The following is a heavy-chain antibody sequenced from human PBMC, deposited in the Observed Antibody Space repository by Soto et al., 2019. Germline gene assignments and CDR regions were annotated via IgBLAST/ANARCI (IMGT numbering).Heavy chain of an antibody. CDR3: TKGGWGIDTFVDS. J-gene: IGHJ4*02. D-gene: IGHD3-16*01. CDR1: GFTFSNYA. CDR2: ISGSDDRT. V-gene: IGHV3-23*01. Sequence: EVQLLESGGGLEQPGGSLRVSCVASGFTFSNYAMNWIRQAPGKGLEWVARISGSDDRTFFADTVKGRFTISRDNSKDTVFLQMNNLRGEDQALYYCTKGGWGIDTFVDSWGQRTVVSVS.